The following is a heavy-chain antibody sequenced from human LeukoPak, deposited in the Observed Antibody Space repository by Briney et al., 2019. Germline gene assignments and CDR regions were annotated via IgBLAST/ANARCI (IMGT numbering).Heavy chain of an antibody. CDR1: GYSLTDLS. Sequence: ASVKVSCKVSGYSLTDLSLHWVRQAPGKGLEWMGGFDPEDGEPIYAKKFQGRLSMTEETSKDTGYMELRTLRSEDTALYYCAKSHGDYGLLDYWGQGTLVTVSS. V-gene: IGHV1-24*01. CDR2: FDPEDGEP. D-gene: IGHD4-17*01. J-gene: IGHJ4*02. CDR3: AKSHGDYGLLDY.